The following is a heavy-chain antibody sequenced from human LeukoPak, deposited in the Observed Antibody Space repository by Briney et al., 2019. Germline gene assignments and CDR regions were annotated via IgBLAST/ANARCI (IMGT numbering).Heavy chain of an antibody. CDR3: ARGIAAENPFDY. CDR2: INHSGST. CDR1: GGSFSGYY. V-gene: IGHV4-34*01. D-gene: IGHD6-13*01. J-gene: IGHJ4*02. Sequence: PSETLSLTCAVYGGSFSGYYWSWIRQPPGKGLEWIGEINHSGSTNYNPSLKSRVTISVDTSKNQFSPKLSSVTAADTAVYYCARGIAAENPFDYWGQGTLVTVSS.